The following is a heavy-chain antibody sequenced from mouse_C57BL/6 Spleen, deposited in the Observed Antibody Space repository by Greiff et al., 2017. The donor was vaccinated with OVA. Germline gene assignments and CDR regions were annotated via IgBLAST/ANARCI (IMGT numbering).Heavy chain of an antibody. CDR1: GFTFSSYA. Sequence: EVKLVESGGGLVKPGGSLTLSCAASGFTFSSYAMSWVRQTPDKRLEWVATLSDGGSYTYYPDNVKGRFTISRDNAKNNLYLQMSHLKSEDTAMYYCARVPVVDYWGQGTTLTVSS. V-gene: IGHV5-4*03. CDR3: ARVPVVDY. J-gene: IGHJ2*01. CDR2: LSDGGSYT.